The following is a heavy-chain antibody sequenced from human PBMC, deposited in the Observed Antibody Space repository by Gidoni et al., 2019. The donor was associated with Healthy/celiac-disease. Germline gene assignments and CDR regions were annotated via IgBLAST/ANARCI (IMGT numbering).Heavy chain of an antibody. Sequence: EVQLVESGGGWVQPGGSPTLSCAASGFTFSSYSMNWVRQDPGKGLECVSYISSSSSTIYYADSVKGRFNISRDNAKNSLHLQMNSLRAEDTAVYYCASRDPTEWELLNWGQGTLVTVSS. CDR1: GFTFSSYS. V-gene: IGHV3-48*01. J-gene: IGHJ4*02. D-gene: IGHD1-26*01. CDR2: ISSSSSTI. CDR3: ASRDPTEWELLN.